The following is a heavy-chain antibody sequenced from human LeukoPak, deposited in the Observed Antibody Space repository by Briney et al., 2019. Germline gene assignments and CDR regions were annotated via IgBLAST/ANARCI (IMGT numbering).Heavy chain of an antibody. CDR1: GGSISSSSFY. J-gene: IGHJ3*02. V-gene: IGHV4-39*01. CDR3: ARPKYYYDSSGWGAFDI. Sequence: SETLSLTCTVSGGSISSSSFYWGWIRQPPGKGLEWIGSIYYSGSTYYNPSLKSRVTISVDASKNQFSLKLSSVTAADTAVYYCARPKYYYDSSGWGAFDIWGQGTMVTVSS. D-gene: IGHD3-22*01. CDR2: IYYSGST.